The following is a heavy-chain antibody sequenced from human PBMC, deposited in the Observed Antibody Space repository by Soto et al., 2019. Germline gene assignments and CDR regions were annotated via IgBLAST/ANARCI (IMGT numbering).Heavy chain of an antibody. J-gene: IGHJ6*02. V-gene: IGHV4-34*01. Sequence: PXESLSLPFLVYCGSFSGYYWGWIRQPPGKGLGWIGEINHSGSTNYNPPLKSRVTISVDTSKNQFSLKLSSVTAADTAVYYCARGRYDFWSGFLDYYYGMDVWGQGTTVTVSS. CDR1: CGSFSGYY. D-gene: IGHD3-3*01. CDR3: ARGRYDFWSGFLDYYYGMDV. CDR2: INHSGST.